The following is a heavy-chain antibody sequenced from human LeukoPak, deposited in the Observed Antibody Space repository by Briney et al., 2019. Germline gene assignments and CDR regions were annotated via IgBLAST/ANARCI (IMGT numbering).Heavy chain of an antibody. CDR2: VFYTGGT. V-gene: IGHV4-39*01. CDR1: GVSVISSNYY. J-gene: IGHJ4*02. D-gene: IGHD6-13*01. CDR3: ARRLGSSADGILKYYFDY. Sequence: SETLSLTCTVSGVSVISSNYYWGWFRQPPGKSLEWIASVFYTGGTRHNPSLKSRVTISIDTSKNEFSLNLSSVTAEDTAVYYCARRLGSSADGILKYYFDYWGQGTLVTVSS.